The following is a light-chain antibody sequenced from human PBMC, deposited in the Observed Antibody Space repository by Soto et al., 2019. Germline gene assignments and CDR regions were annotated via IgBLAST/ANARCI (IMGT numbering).Light chain of an antibody. CDR3: QQYNNWPYT. J-gene: IGKJ2*01. CDR2: GAS. Sequence: EIVMTHSPATLSVSPGESATLSCRASKSVSSNLAWYQQKPGQAPRLLIYGASTRATGIPARFSGSGSGTEFTLTISSLQSEDFAVYYCQQYNNWPYTFGQGTKLEIK. CDR1: KSVSSN. V-gene: IGKV3-15*01.